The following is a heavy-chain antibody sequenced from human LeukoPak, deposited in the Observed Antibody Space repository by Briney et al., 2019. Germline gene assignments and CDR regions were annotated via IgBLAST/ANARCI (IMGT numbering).Heavy chain of an antibody. J-gene: IGHJ4*02. CDR3: SRGLTYLDY. Sequence: GGSLRLSCAASGXTVDTKYMTWVRQAPGKGLEWVSGIYSGGSTQYADSVKGRFTISRDNSKNTMYLQMNSLRAEDTAVYYCSRGLTYLDYWGQGTLVTVSS. CDR1: GXTVDTKY. D-gene: IGHD1-14*01. CDR2: IYSGGST. V-gene: IGHV3-53*01.